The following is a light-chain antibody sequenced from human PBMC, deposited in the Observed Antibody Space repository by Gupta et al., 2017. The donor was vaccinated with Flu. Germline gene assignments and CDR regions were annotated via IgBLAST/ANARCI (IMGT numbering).Light chain of an antibody. V-gene: IGLV2-8*01. CDR1: SSEVGNYNY. J-gene: IGLJ2*01. CDR2: EVN. Sequence: SATITSTGTSSEVGNYNYVAWDQQHTGKPPKLLVYEVNKRTAGVPDRFSCSKAGNTASLTVSGRQEEEEADYYGSSDAGGNMVIFGGGTKLTVL. CDR3: SSDAGGNMVI.